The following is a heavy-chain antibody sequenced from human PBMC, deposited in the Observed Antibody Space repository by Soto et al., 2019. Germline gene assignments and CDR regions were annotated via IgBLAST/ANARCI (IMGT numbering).Heavy chain of an antibody. Sequence: VGSLRLSCAASGFTFSSYWMSWVRQAPGKGLEWVANIKQDGSEKYYVDSVKGRFTISRDNAKNSLYLQMNSLRAEDTAVYYCARSGIAAAGTYYYYGMDVWGQGTTVTVSS. CDR1: GFTFSSYW. CDR3: ARSGIAAAGTYYYYGMDV. V-gene: IGHV3-7*03. D-gene: IGHD6-13*01. J-gene: IGHJ6*02. CDR2: IKQDGSEK.